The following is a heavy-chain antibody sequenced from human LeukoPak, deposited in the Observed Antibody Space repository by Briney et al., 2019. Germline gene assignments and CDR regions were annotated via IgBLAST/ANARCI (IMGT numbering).Heavy chain of an antibody. CDR1: GFMFTTYA. Sequence: PGGSLRLSCAASGFMFTTYAMTWVRQAPGKGLEWVSAISGSGGSTYYADSVKGRFTISGDNSKNTLYLQMNSLRAEDTAVYYCANFDYYDILTGRLWGQGTLVTVSS. D-gene: IGHD3-9*01. CDR2: ISGSGGST. CDR3: ANFDYYDILTGRL. J-gene: IGHJ4*02. V-gene: IGHV3-23*01.